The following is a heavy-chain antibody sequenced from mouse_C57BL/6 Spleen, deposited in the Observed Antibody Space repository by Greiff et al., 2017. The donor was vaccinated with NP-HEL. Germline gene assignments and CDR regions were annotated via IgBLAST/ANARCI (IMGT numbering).Heavy chain of an antibody. CDR3: AGHYYGRDSYAMDY. CDR1: GYTFTSYW. CDR2: ISPGSGST. V-gene: IGHV1-55*01. D-gene: IGHD1-1*01. J-gene: IGHJ4*01. Sequence: QVQLQQPGAELVKPGASVKMSCKASGYTFTSYWITWVKQRPGQGLEWIGDISPGSGSTNYNEKFKSKATLTVDTSSSTAYMQLSSLTSEDSAVYYCAGHYYGRDSYAMDYWGQGTSVTVSS.